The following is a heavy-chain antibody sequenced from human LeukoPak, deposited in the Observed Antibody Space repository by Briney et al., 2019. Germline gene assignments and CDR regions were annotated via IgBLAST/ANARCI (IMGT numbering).Heavy chain of an antibody. CDR1: GASVGSSGYY. J-gene: IGHJ4*02. D-gene: IGHD1-26*01. Sequence: SETLSLTCTVSGASVGSSGYYWSWIRQPPGGGLEWIGYIYYISNTNYNPSLKSRVTMSIDPSRNQFSLKVNSVTAADTAVYYCARTQSQSGSYRYYFGYWGQGNLVTVSS. CDR2: IYYISNT. CDR3: ARTQSQSGSYRYYFGY. V-gene: IGHV4-61*08.